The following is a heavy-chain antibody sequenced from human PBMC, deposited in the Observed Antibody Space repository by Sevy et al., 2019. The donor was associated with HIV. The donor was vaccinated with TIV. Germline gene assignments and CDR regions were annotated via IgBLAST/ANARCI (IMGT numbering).Heavy chain of an antibody. CDR2: IFGSGDVT. D-gene: IGHD3-22*01. CDR1: GFSFSSYA. Sequence: GGSLRLSCAASGFSFSSYAMNWDRQAPGKGLEWVSTIFGSGDVTYYADSVKGRLTISRDKSKNTLYLQMYSLRADDTAVYYCAGARYDTSGSFDAFDIWGQGTMVTVSS. CDR3: AGARYDTSGSFDAFDI. J-gene: IGHJ3*02. V-gene: IGHV3-23*01.